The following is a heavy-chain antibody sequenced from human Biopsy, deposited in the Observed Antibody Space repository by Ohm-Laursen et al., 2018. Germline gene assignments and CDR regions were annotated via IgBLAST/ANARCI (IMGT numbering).Heavy chain of an antibody. V-gene: IGHV4-34*01. Sequence: SDTLSLTCGVYGGSFSGYYCSWIRQPPGKGLEWIGEINDSGRINYNPSLRSRVTFSVDTSKNQFSLKLSSVTAADTAVYYCARGTNYYGSGRNRHWFDPWGQGTQVTVSS. CDR3: ARGTNYYGSGRNRHWFDP. D-gene: IGHD3-10*01. CDR1: GGSFSGYY. J-gene: IGHJ5*02. CDR2: INDSGRI.